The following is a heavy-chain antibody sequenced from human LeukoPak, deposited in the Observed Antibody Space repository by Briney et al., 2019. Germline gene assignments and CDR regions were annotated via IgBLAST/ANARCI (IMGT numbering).Heavy chain of an antibody. CDR2: ISAYNGNT. D-gene: IGHD2-2*01. Sequence: GASVKVSCKASGYTFTSYGISWVRQAPGQGLEWMGWISAYNGNTNYAQKLQGRVTMTTDTSTSTAFMELRSLRSDDTAVYYCARDSPPIAVVPAAPFDYWGQGTLVTVSS. CDR1: GYTFTSYG. J-gene: IGHJ4*02. CDR3: ARDSPPIAVVPAAPFDY. V-gene: IGHV1-18*01.